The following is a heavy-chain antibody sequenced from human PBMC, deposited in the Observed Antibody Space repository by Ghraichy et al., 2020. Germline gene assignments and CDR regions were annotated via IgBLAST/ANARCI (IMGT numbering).Heavy chain of an antibody. Sequence: GGSLRLSCAASGFTFSIYAMSWVRQAPGKGLEWVSAISGSGGSTYYADSVKGRFTISRDNSKNTLYLQMNSLRAEDTAVYYCAKTRIYCSSTSCYTWFDYWGQGTLVTVSS. CDR2: ISGSGGST. J-gene: IGHJ4*02. CDR3: AKTRIYCSSTSCYTWFDY. V-gene: IGHV3-23*01. D-gene: IGHD2-2*02. CDR1: GFTFSIYA.